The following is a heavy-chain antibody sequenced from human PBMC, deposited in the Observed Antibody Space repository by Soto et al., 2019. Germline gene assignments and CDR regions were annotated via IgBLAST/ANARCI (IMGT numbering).Heavy chain of an antibody. D-gene: IGHD3-9*01. V-gene: IGHV3-48*02. CDR2: ISSGSKTI. CDR3: AREDILGVRSFDY. Sequence: GGSLRLSVAASGFTFIGYSGNWVRQAPGKGLEWVSYISSGSKTIYYAESVKGRFTVSRDNARNSQYLQMNSLRDEDTAVYYCAREDILGVRSFDYWGQGTLVTVSS. CDR1: GFTFIGYS. J-gene: IGHJ4*02.